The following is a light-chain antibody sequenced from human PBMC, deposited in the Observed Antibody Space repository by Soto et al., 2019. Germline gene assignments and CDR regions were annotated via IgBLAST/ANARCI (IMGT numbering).Light chain of an antibody. CDR2: VNSDGSH. Sequence: QPVLTQSPSASASLGASVKLTCTLSSGHSNYAIAWHQQQPEKGPRYLMKVNSDGSHSKGDGIPDRFSGSSSGAERYLTISSIQSEDEADYFCQTWGTGMLVFGTGTKLTVL. J-gene: IGLJ1*01. V-gene: IGLV4-69*01. CDR1: SGHSNYA. CDR3: QTWGTGMLV.